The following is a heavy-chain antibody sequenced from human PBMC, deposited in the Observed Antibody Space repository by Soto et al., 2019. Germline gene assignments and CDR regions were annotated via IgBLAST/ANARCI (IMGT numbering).Heavy chain of an antibody. CDR3: ARGRSHEWELLVQYFDY. CDR2: VYYSGST. J-gene: IGHJ4*02. V-gene: IGHV4-59*02. CDR1: GGSVSNSY. D-gene: IGHD1-26*01. Sequence: SETLSLTCTVSGGSVSNSYWGWIRQPPWKGLEWVAHVYYSGSTNYNPSLGSRVTISVDKSKNQFSLKMTSVTGADTAVYYCARGRSHEWELLVQYFDYWGQGTLVTVS.